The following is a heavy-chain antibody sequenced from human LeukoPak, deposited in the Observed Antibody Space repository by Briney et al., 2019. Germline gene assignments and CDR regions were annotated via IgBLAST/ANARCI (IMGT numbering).Heavy chain of an antibody. CDR2: IIPIFGTA. Sequence: GASVKVSCKASGGTFSSYAISWVRQAPGQGLEWMGGIIPIFGTANYAQKFQGRVTITADESTSTAYMELSSLRSEDTAVYYCASGSYGSGSRYYYYMDVWGKGTTVTISS. V-gene: IGHV1-69*13. J-gene: IGHJ6*03. CDR1: GGTFSSYA. CDR3: ASGSYGSGSRYYYYMDV. D-gene: IGHD3-10*01.